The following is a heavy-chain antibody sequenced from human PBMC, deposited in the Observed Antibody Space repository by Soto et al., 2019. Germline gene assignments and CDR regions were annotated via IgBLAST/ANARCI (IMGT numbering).Heavy chain of an antibody. CDR2: ISYSADKT. D-gene: IGHD1-7*01. V-gene: IGHV3-23*01. J-gene: IGHJ3*01. Sequence: EVQLLESGGGLVQPGGSLRLSCAAYGFTFNTYVMNWVRQAPGKGLEWVSTISYSADKTHYADTVKVRCTISRDNSRDTRFLQMDSRRADDAAVYYCARRARTATTNWGAFDVWGQGTMVTVSS. CDR3: ARRARTATTNWGAFDV. CDR1: GFTFNTYV.